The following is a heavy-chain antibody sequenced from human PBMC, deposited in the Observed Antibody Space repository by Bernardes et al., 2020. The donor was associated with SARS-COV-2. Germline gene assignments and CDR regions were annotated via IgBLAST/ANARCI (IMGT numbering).Heavy chain of an antibody. V-gene: IGHV4-59*01. CDR1: GGSISSYY. Sequence: SETLSLTCTVSGGSISSYYWSWIRQPPGKGLEWIGYIYYSGSTNYNPSLKRRVTISADTSKNQFSLKLTSVTAADTAVYYCARALRAGVDYWGQGTLVSVSS. CDR3: ARALRAGVDY. CDR2: IYYSGST. D-gene: IGHD3-10*01. J-gene: IGHJ4*02.